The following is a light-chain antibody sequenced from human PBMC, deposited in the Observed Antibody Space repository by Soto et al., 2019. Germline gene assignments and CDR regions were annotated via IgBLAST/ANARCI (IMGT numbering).Light chain of an antibody. J-gene: IGLJ2*01. V-gene: IGLV2-14*03. CDR2: DVS. CDR3: SSYTTSSTRVV. CDR1: SSDVGGYNY. Sequence: QSALTQPASVSGSPGQSITISCTGTSSDVGGYNYVSWYQQHPGKAPKVIIYDVSSRPSGVSNGFSGSKSGNTASLTISGLQAEDEADYYCSSYTTSSTRVVFGGGTKLTVL.